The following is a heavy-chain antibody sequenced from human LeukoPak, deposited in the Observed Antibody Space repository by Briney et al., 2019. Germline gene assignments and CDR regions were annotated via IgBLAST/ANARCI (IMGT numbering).Heavy chain of an antibody. D-gene: IGHD2-15*01. CDR1: GFTFSSYA. CDR3: AKSEKGGPLWYYYIDV. CDR2: ISGSGGST. J-gene: IGHJ6*03. Sequence: PGGSLRLSCAASGFTFSSYAMSWVRQAPGKGLEWVSAISGSGGSTYYADSVKGRFTISRDNSKNTLYLQMNSLKVENTLLYSGAKSEKGGPLWYYYIDVWSKGTTVTVSS. V-gene: IGHV3-23*01.